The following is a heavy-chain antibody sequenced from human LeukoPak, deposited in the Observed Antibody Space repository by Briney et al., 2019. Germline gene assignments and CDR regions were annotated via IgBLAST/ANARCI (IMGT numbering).Heavy chain of an antibody. CDR3: ATEVFTIAVAGIDTDY. CDR2: INTNTGNP. CDR1: GYTFTSYA. J-gene: IGHJ4*02. D-gene: IGHD6-19*01. Sequence: GASVKVSCKASGYTFTSYAMNWVRQAPGQGLEWMGWINTNTGNPTYAQGFTGRFVFSLDTSVSTAYLQISSLKAEDTAVYYCATEVFTIAVAGIDTDYWGQGTLVTVSS. V-gene: IGHV7-4-1*02.